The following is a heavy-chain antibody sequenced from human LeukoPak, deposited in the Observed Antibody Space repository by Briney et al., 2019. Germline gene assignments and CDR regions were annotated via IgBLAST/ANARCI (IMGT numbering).Heavy chain of an antibody. V-gene: IGHV3-21*01. Sequence: GGSLRLSCAASGFTFSSYNMNWVRQAPGKGLEWVSSISSSSSYIYYADSVKGRFTISRDNAKNSLYLQMNSLRAEDTAVYYCAGIVGVIQNYYYFYMDVWGKGTTVTVSS. CDR2: ISSSSSYI. CDR3: AGIVGVIQNYYYFYMDV. J-gene: IGHJ6*03. D-gene: IGHD1-26*01. CDR1: GFTFSSYN.